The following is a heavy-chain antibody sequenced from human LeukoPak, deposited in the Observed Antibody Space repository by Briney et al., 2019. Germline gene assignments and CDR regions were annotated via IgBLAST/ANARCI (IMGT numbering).Heavy chain of an antibody. CDR1: GFTFSSYS. V-gene: IGHV3-48*01. D-gene: IGHD3-10*01. CDR3: ARTYRDGSGSYFDY. Sequence: GGSLRLSCAASGFTFSSYSMNWVRQAPGKGLEWVSYISSSSSTIYYADSVKGRFTISRDNAKNSLYLQMNSLRAEDTAVYYCARTYRDGSGSYFDYWGQGTLVTVSS. J-gene: IGHJ4*02. CDR2: ISSSSSTI.